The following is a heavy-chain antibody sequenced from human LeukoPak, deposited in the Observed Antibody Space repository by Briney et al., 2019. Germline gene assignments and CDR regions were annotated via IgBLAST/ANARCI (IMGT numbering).Heavy chain of an antibody. CDR2: ISRSSSYI. J-gene: IGHJ4*02. V-gene: IGHV3-21*01. Sequence: PGGSLRLSCAASGFTFSSYAMSWVRQAPGTGLEWVSFISRSSSYIYYADSVKGRFTISRDNAKNSLYLQMNSLRAEDTAVYYCARDLGDGYNPLDYWGQGILVTVSS. CDR1: GFTFSSYA. D-gene: IGHD5-24*01. CDR3: ARDLGDGYNPLDY.